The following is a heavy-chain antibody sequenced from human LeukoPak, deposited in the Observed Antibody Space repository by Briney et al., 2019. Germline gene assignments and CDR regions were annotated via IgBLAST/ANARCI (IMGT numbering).Heavy chain of an antibody. CDR2: TGSSSSLI. Sequence: GESLRLSCAASGFTFSNYGMNWVRQAPGKGLEWVSYTGSSSSLIYNADSVKGRFTISRDNAKNSLYLQMNSLRAEDTALYYCARSFDGAASGYDYWGQGTLVTVSS. CDR3: ARSFDGAASGYDY. D-gene: IGHD5-12*01. V-gene: IGHV3-48*04. CDR1: GFTFSNYG. J-gene: IGHJ4*02.